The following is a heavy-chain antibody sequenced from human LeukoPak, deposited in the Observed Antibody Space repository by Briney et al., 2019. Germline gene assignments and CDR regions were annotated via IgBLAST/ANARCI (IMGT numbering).Heavy chain of an antibody. CDR2: ISSSGSTI. D-gene: IGHD6-13*01. V-gene: IGHV3-48*03. CDR3: ARVIAAAAYYYGMDV. Sequence: GGSLRLSCAASGFTFSSYEMSWVRQAPGKGLEWVSYISSSGSTIYYADSVKGRFTISRDNAKNSLYLQMNSLRAEDTAVYYCARVIAAAAYYYGMDVWGKGTTVTVSS. CDR1: GFTFSSYE. J-gene: IGHJ6*04.